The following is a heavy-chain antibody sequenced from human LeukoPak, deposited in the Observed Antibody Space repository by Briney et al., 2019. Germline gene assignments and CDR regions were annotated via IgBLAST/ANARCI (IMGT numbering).Heavy chain of an antibody. Sequence: GGSLRLSCAASGFTVSSNYMSWVRQAPGKGLEWVSVIYSGGSTYYADSVKGRFTISRDNAKNSLYLQMNSLRAEDTAVYYCARVHDYDFWSGLGAFDIWGQGTMVTVSS. CDR1: GFTVSSNY. D-gene: IGHD3-3*01. CDR2: IYSGGST. J-gene: IGHJ3*02. V-gene: IGHV3-53*01. CDR3: ARVHDYDFWSGLGAFDI.